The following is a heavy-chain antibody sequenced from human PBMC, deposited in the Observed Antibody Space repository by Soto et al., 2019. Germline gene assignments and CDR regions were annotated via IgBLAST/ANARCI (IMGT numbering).Heavy chain of an antibody. J-gene: IGHJ6*02. CDR3: ARAAPGDSYYYYYGMDV. V-gene: IGHV4-59*01. Sequence: PSQTLSLTCTVSGGSISSCYWSWIRQPPGKGLEWIGYIYYSGSTNYNPPLKSRVTISVDTSKKQFSLKLSSVTAAETAGYYCARAAPGDSYYYYYGMDVWGQGTTVTVSS. D-gene: IGHD2-15*01. CDR2: IYYSGST. CDR1: GGSISSCY.